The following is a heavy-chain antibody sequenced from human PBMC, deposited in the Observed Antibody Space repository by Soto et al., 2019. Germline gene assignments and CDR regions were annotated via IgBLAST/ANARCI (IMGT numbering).Heavy chain of an antibody. V-gene: IGHV4-61*08. CDR3: ARVAYYDSSGYYYVWVFDY. D-gene: IGHD3-22*01. CDR2: IYYSAST. CDR1: GDSISNLDYF. J-gene: IGHJ4*02. Sequence: TSETLSLTCSVSGDSISNLDYFWAWIRQPPGQALECIGYIYYSASTNYNPSLKSRVTISVDTSKNQFSLKLSSVTAADTAVYYCARVAYYDSSGYYYVWVFDYWGQGTLVTVSS.